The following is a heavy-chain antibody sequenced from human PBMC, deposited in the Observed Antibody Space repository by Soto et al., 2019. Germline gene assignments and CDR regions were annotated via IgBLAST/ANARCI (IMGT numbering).Heavy chain of an antibody. CDR2: IKQDGNER. V-gene: IGHV3-7*01. CDR3: ARDRFDYYDSSGYWRFDP. J-gene: IGHJ5*02. D-gene: IGHD3-22*01. CDR1: GFTLRNSW. Sequence: PGGSLRLSCAASGFTLRNSWMSWVRQAPGKGLEWVANIKQDGNERYYVGSVKGRFTISRDNAKNSLYLQMNSLRAEDTAVYYCARDRFDYYDSSGYWRFDPWGQGTLVTVSS.